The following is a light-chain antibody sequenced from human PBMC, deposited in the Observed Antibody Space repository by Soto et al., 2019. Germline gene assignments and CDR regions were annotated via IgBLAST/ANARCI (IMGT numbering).Light chain of an antibody. V-gene: IGLV2-14*03. J-gene: IGLJ2*01. CDR2: DVS. CDR1: SSDVGGYNY. Sequence: QSALTQPASVSGSPGQSITISCTGTSSDVGGYNYVSWYQQHPGKAPKLMIYDVSNRPSGVSNRFSGSKSGNTASLTISGLQAEDEADYYCCSYTGSSTPVVFGGWTKLTVL. CDR3: CSYTGSSTPVV.